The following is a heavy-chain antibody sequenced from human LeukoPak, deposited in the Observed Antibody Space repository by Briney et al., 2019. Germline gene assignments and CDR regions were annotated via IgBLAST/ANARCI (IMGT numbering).Heavy chain of an antibody. D-gene: IGHD5-18*01. Sequence: PSETLSLTCAVYGGSFSGYYWSWVRQPPGKGLEWIVEINHSGSTNYNPSLTSRVTISVDTSKNQFSLQLSSVTAADTAVYDCASGGIRGYSYGYRFDYWGQGTLVTVSS. J-gene: IGHJ4*02. CDR1: GGSFSGYY. CDR2: INHSGST. V-gene: IGHV4-34*01. CDR3: ASGGIRGYSYGYRFDY.